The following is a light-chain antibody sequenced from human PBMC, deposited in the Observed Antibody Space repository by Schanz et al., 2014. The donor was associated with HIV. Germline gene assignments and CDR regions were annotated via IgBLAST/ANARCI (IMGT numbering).Light chain of an antibody. J-gene: IGKJ2*01. CDR1: QSIDTW. V-gene: IGKV1-5*03. CDR3: QQYNNDPYT. Sequence: DIQMTQSPSTLSASVADRVTITCRASQSIDTWLAWYRQKPGRAPNLLIYKAYVLPNGVPSRFSGSGSGTEFTLTISSLQPDDFATYYCQQYNNDPYTFGQGTKLEIK. CDR2: KAY.